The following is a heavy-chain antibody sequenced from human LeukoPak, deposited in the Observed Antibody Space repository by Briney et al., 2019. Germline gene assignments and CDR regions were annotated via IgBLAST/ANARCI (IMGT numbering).Heavy chain of an antibody. D-gene: IGHD3-10*01. J-gene: IGHJ6*02. Sequence: PSETLSLTCAVYGGSFSGYCWSWIRQPPGKGLEWIGEINHSGSTNYNPSLKSRVTISVDTSKNQFSLKLSSVTAADTAVYYCARGRPSTPYRGTPRLMDVWGQGTTVTVSS. CDR2: INHSGST. CDR1: GGSFSGYC. V-gene: IGHV4-34*01. CDR3: ARGRPSTPYRGTPRLMDV.